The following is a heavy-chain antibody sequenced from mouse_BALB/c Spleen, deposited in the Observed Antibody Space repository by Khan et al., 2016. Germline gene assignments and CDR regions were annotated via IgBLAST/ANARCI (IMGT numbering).Heavy chain of an antibody. J-gene: IGHJ3*01. Sequence: QIQLVQSGPELKKPGETVKISCKASGYTFTIYGMNWVKQAPGKGLKWMGWINTYTGEPTYADDFKGRFAFSLETSASTAYLQINNLKNEDTATYCCARGKYDGVAYWGQGTLVTVSA. V-gene: IGHV9-3-1*01. D-gene: IGHD2-14*01. CDR1: GYTFTIYG. CDR3: ARGKYDGVAY. CDR2: INTYTGEP.